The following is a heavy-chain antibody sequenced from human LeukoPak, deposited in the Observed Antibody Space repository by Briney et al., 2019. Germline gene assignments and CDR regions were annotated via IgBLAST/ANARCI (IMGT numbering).Heavy chain of an antibody. V-gene: IGHV3-48*03. J-gene: IGHJ3*02. CDR2: ISSSGSTI. CDR1: GFTFSSYE. D-gene: IGHD2-15*01. CDR3: ARALRLGYCSGGSCYSDAFDI. Sequence: PGGSLRLSCAASGFTFSSYEMNWVRQAPGKGLEWVSYISSSGSTIYYADSVKGRFTISRDNAKNSLYLQMNSLRAEDTAVYYCARALRLGYCSGGSCYSDAFDIWGQGTMVIVSS.